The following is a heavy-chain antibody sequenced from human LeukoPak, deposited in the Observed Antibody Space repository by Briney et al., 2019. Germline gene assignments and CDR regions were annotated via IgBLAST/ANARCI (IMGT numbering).Heavy chain of an antibody. CDR3: ARNGGNSDFDY. CDR1: GGSISSGNC. Sequence: SGTLSLTCAVSGGSISSGNCWTWVRQPPGKGLEWIGEIYHSGSTNYNPSLKSRVTMLLDKSKNQFSLKLSSVTAADTAVYYCARNGGNSDFDYWGQGTLVTVSS. V-gene: IGHV4-4*02. D-gene: IGHD4-23*01. J-gene: IGHJ4*02. CDR2: IYHSGST.